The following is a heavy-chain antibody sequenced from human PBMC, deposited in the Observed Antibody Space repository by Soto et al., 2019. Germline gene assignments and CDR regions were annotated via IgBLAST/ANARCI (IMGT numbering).Heavy chain of an antibody. D-gene: IGHD6-19*01. Sequence: PGESLKISCGASGYSFTNKWIGWVRQTPGKGLEWMAIINPGDSDTRYSPSFEGQVTISADKSISTAYLQLSGLRASDTGMYYCSRRNNNGWPDHWGQGTLVTVSS. CDR2: INPGDSDT. CDR1: GYSFTNKW. J-gene: IGHJ5*02. CDR3: SRRNNNGWPDH. V-gene: IGHV5-51*01.